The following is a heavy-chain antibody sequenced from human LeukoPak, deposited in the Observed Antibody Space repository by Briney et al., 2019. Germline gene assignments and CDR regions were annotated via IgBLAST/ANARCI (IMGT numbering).Heavy chain of an antibody. D-gene: IGHD6-25*01. J-gene: IGHJ4*02. CDR1: GFSLSTSGVG. CDR2: IYWNDDK. V-gene: IGHV2-5*01. Sequence: SGPTLVNPTQTLTLNCTFSGFSLSTSGVGGGWIRQPPGKALEWLALIYWNDDKRYSPSLKSRHTITKDTSKNQVVLTMTNMDPVDTATYYGAHTGHSGHFGYWGQGTLVTVSS. CDR3: AHTGHSGHFGY.